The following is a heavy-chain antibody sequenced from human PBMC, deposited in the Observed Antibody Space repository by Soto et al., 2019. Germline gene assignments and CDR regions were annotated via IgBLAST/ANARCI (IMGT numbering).Heavy chain of an antibody. J-gene: IGHJ6*01. CDR1: GFTFGNYA. V-gene: IGHV3-23*01. CDR3: TTQFFPSSRNPSEDV. Sequence: GGSLRLSCEASGFTFGNYAMTWVRQGPGRGLEWVSALSGSSLNTYYADSVKGRFTISRANSKNKMYLEMNSLRVDDTPAYYCTTQFFPSSRNPSEDVWGQGTPVTVSS. CDR2: LSGSSLNT.